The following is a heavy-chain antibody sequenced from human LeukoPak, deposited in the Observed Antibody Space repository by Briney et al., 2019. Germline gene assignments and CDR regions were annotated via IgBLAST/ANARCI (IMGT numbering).Heavy chain of an antibody. CDR3: ARLSVVPAAMQFYYYSPMDV. D-gene: IGHD2-2*01. CDR1: GGAISSYY. V-gene: IGHV4-59*08. Sequence: SETLSLTCTVSGGAISSYYWSWVRQPPGKGLEGSGDICYSGSTNYNPSLKSGVTISVETCKNKFSLKLSSVTAADTAVYYCARLSVVPAAMQFYYYSPMDVWGKGTTVTASS. CDR2: ICYSGST. J-gene: IGHJ6*03.